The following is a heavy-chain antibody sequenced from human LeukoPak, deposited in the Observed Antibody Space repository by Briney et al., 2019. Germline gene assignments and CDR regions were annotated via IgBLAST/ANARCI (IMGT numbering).Heavy chain of an antibody. CDR1: GGSFSGYY. D-gene: IGHD5-18*01. J-gene: IGHJ4*02. CDR2: INHSGST. CDR3: ARGGGYSSFGY. V-gene: IGHV4-34*01. Sequence: SETLSLTCAVYGGSFSGYYWSWIRQPPGKGLEWIGEINHSGSTNYNPSLKSRVTISVDASKNQFSLKLSSVTAADTAVYYCARGGGYSSFGYWGQGTLVTVSS.